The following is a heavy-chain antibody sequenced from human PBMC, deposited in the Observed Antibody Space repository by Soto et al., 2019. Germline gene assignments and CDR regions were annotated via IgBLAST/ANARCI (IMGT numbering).Heavy chain of an antibody. CDR1: SDSISSYY. Sequence: SETLSLTCTVSSDSISSYYWSWSRQPPGRRLEWIGYISYSGSTDYNPSLKSRVTISGDTSKNQFSLKVSSVTAADTAVYYCARGTSWQLPFDYWGQGTLVTVSS. CDR3: ARGTSWQLPFDY. D-gene: IGHD6-13*01. V-gene: IGHV4-59*01. J-gene: IGHJ4*02. CDR2: ISYSGST.